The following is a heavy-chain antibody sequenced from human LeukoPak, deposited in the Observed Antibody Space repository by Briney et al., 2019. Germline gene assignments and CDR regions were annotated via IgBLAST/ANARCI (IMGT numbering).Heavy chain of an antibody. J-gene: IGHJ4*02. V-gene: IGHV1-18*01. D-gene: IGHD5-24*01. Sequence: GASVKVSCKASGYTFTNYGITWVRQAPGQGLEWMGWISGYQGSTKYAQNLQGRVTMTIDTSTSTAYMDLRSLRSDNTAIYFCARSGLGTITAGPFNYWGQGTLVAVSS. CDR1: GYTFTNYG. CDR3: ARSGLGTITAGPFNY. CDR2: ISGYQGST.